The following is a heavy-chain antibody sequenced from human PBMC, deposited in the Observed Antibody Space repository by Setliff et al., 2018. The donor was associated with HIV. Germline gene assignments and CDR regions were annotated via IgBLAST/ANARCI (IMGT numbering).Heavy chain of an antibody. CDR2: FSGSADIT. D-gene: IGHD5-12*01. V-gene: IGHV3-23*01. Sequence: GGSLRLSCAVSGFTFSDYYMSWVRQAPGKGLEWVSVFSGSADITYYRESVKGRFTVARDNSNNTVYLQMNSLRAEDTAVYYCATHRVGHRPWLSDFWGQGTLVTVSS. CDR1: GFTFSDYY. CDR3: ATHRVGHRPWLSDF. J-gene: IGHJ4*02.